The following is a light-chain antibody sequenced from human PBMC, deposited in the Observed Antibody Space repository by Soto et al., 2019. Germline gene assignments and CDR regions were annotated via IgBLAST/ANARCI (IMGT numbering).Light chain of an antibody. CDR3: QQYGSSPET. Sequence: EIVLTQSPGTLSWSPGERATLSCRASQSVSGSYLAWYQQKPGQAPRLLIYGASSRATGIPDRFSGSGSGTDFTLIISRLEPEDFAVYYCQQYGSSPETFGQGTRLEIK. V-gene: IGKV3-20*01. CDR2: GAS. J-gene: IGKJ5*01. CDR1: QSVSGSY.